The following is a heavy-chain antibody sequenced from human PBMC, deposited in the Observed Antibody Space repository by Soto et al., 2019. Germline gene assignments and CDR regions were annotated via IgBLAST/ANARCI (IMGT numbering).Heavy chain of an antibody. J-gene: IGHJ6*02. CDR2: IIPIFGTA. D-gene: IGHD6-6*01. Sequence: SVKVSCKASGGHFSSYAISWVRQAPGQGLEWMGGIIPIFGTANYAQKSQGRVTITADESTSTAYMELSSLRSEDTAVYYCARDVVAARPDPRNDYYYGMDVRGQGTTVT. CDR3: ARDVVAARPDPRNDYYYGMDV. CDR1: GGHFSSYA. V-gene: IGHV1-69*13.